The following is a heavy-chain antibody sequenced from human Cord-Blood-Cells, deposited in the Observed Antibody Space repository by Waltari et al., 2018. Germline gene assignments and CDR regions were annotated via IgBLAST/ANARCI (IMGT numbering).Heavy chain of an antibody. D-gene: IGHD2-15*01. J-gene: IGHJ4*02. Sequence: EVQLVESGGGLVKPGGSLRLSCAASGFTFSSYCMNWVRQAPGKGLEWVSSISSSSSYIYYADSVKGRFTISRDNAKNSLYLQMNSLRAEDTAVYYCARAPGGYFDYWGQGTLVTVSS. V-gene: IGHV3-21*01. CDR3: ARAPGGYFDY. CDR1: GFTFSSYC. CDR2: ISSSSSYI.